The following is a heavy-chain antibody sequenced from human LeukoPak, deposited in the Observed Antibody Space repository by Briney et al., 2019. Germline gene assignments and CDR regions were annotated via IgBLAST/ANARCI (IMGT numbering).Heavy chain of an antibody. CDR3: ARHTGEGSHFQH. J-gene: IGHJ1*01. CDR2: IYHSGST. CDR1: GGSITNYY. D-gene: IGHD3-16*01. Sequence: SETLSLTCTVSGGSITNYYWSWIRQAAGKGLEWIGYIYHSGSTYYNPSLKSRVTISVDRSKNQFSLKLSSVTAADTAVYYCARHTGEGSHFQHWGQGSLVTVSS. V-gene: IGHV4-59*08.